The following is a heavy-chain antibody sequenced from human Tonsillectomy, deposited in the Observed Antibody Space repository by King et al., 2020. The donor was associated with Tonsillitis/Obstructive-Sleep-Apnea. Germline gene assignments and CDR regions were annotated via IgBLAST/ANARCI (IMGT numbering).Heavy chain of an antibody. J-gene: IGHJ4*02. CDR1: GYTFTSYG. D-gene: IGHD3-22*01. CDR3: ARDSMSHYFDSSTYYTFDY. Sequence: QLQLVQSGGEVKKPGASVKVSCKASGYTFTSYGISWVRQAPGQGLEWMGWISAYNGHTNCAQKFQGRVTMTTDTSTSTAYMELRSLRSDDTAVYYCARDSMSHYFDSSTYYTFDYWGQGTLLTVSS. CDR2: ISAYNGHT. V-gene: IGHV1-18*01.